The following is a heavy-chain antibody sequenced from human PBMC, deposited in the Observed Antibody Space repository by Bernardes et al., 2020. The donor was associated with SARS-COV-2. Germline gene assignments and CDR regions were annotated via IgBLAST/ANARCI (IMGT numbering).Heavy chain of an antibody. D-gene: IGHD3-3*01. CDR1: GFTVSSNY. V-gene: IGHV3-53*01. CDR2: IYSGGST. J-gene: IGHJ6*02. Sequence: GGSLRLSCAAFGFTVSSNYMSWVRQAPGKGLEWVSVIYSGGSTYYADSVKGRFTISRDNSKNTLYLQMNSLRAEDTAVYYCARENLDYDFWSGSFLTYGMDVWGQGTTVTVSS. CDR3: ARENLDYDFWSGSFLTYGMDV.